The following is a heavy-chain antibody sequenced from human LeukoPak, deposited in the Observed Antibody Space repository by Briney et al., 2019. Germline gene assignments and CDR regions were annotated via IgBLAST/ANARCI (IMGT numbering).Heavy chain of an antibody. CDR3: ARSYYDFWSGYLGDY. CDR2: ISAYNGNT. V-gene: IGHV1-18*01. D-gene: IGHD3-3*01. CDR1: GYTFTSYG. J-gene: IGHJ4*02. Sequence: PGASVKVSCKASGYTFTSYGISWVRQAPGQGLEWMGWISAYNGNTNYAQKLQGRVTMTTDTSTSTAYMELRSLRSDDTAVYYCARSYYDFWSGYLGDYWGQGTLVTVSS.